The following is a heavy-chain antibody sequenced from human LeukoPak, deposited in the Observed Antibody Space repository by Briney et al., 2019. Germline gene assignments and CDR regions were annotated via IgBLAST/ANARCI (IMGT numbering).Heavy chain of an antibody. CDR3: ARVGGSSDFDY. CDR1: GFTFSTYW. J-gene: IGHJ4*02. Sequence: PGGSLRLSCAASGFTFSTYWMHWVRQAPGKGLVWVSLIGTDGSSTPYADSVKGRFTISRDNAKNTLYLQMNSLRAEDTAVYYCARVGGSSDFDYWGQGTLVTVSS. CDR2: IGTDGSST. V-gene: IGHV3-74*01. D-gene: IGHD3-10*01.